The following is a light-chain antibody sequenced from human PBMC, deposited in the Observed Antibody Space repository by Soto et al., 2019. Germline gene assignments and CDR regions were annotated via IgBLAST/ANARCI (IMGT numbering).Light chain of an antibody. CDR2: AAS. V-gene: IGKV1-16*02. Sequence: DMQMTQSPSSLSASVGDRVTSTCRASQGIENYLAWFQQKPGKAPRSLIYAASSSQTGVPSKFSGSGSGTDFILTISSLQPEDSATYYCQQYNSYPLTFGGGTKVEIK. CDR3: QQYNSYPLT. J-gene: IGKJ4*01. CDR1: QGIENY.